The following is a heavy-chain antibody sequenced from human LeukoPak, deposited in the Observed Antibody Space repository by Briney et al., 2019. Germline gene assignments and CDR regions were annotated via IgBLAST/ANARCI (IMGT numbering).Heavy chain of an antibody. D-gene: IGHD3-3*01. V-gene: IGHV4-38-2*02. CDR1: GYSISSGYY. Sequence: SETLSLTCTVSGYSISSGYYWGWIRQPPGKGLEWIGSIYYSGSTYYNPSLKSRVTISVDTSKNQFSLKLSSVTAADTAVYYCARSMREWLLNYYYYMDVWGKGTTVTVSS. CDR3: ARSMREWLLNYYYYMDV. J-gene: IGHJ6*03. CDR2: IYYSGST.